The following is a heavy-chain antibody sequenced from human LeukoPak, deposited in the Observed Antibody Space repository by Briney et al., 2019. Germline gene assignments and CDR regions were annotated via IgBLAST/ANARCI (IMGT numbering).Heavy chain of an antibody. J-gene: IGHJ6*02. CDR3: ARALYSGSFYGMDV. Sequence: PGGSLRLSCAASGFTFSSYWMSWVRQAPGKGLEWVANIKQDGSEKYYVDSVKGRFTISRDNAKNSLYLQMNSLRAEDTAVYYCARALYSGSFYGMDVWGQGTTVTVSS. CDR2: IKQDGSEK. CDR1: GFTFSSYW. D-gene: IGHD1-26*01. V-gene: IGHV3-7*01.